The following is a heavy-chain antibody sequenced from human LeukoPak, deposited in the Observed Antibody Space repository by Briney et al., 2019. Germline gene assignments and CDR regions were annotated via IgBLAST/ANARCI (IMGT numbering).Heavy chain of an antibody. J-gene: IGHJ3*02. CDR2: IYTSGST. Sequence: SETLSLTCTVSGGSISSYYWSWIRQPAGKGLEWIGRIYTSGSTNYNPSLKSRVTMSVDTSKNQFSLKLSSVTAADTAVYYCARDRPHYYDSSGGAFDTWGQGTMVTVSS. D-gene: IGHD3-22*01. CDR1: GGSISSYY. V-gene: IGHV4-4*07. CDR3: ARDRPHYYDSSGGAFDT.